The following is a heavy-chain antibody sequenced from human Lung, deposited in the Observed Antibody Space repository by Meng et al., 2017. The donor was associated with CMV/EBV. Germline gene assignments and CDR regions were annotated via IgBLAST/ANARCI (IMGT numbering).Heavy chain of an antibody. CDR1: GFNFDDYA. V-gene: IGHV3-9*01. CDR2: ITWNSDIT. J-gene: IGHJ4*02. Sequence: GGSLRLXCAASGFNFDDYAMHWVRQAPGKGLEWVSSITWNSDITDYADSVKGRFTISRDNAKNSLYLQMNSLRAEDTALYYCAKDRAAAGINYFDYWGQGTLVIVSS. CDR3: AKDRAAAGINYFDY. D-gene: IGHD6-13*01.